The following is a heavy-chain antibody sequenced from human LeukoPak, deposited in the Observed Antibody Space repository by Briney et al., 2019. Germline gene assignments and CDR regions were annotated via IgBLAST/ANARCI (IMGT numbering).Heavy chain of an antibody. J-gene: IGHJ4*02. CDR1: GYSIRNGYY. Sequence: PWETLSLTCTVSGYSIRNGYYWAWLRQSPVKGVEWMGSVYRTGSTFYNPSLKSRVTISVDMSKNQSALNLTAGTAADTGVCYCGKSMSSYAQEWGRGTLVTVSS. V-gene: IGHV4-38-2*02. D-gene: IGHD3-16*01. CDR3: GKSMSSYAQE. CDR2: VYRTGST.